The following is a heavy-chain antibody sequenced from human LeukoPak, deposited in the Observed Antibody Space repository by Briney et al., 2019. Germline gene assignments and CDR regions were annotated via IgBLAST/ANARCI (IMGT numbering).Heavy chain of an antibody. Sequence: PGGSLRLSCAASGFTFSTYPMHWVRQAPGKGLEWVAVISDDGSNKYYADSVKGRFTISRDNSKNTLYLQMNSLRAEDTAVYYCARTRLAYYYYGMDVWGKGTTVTVSS. D-gene: IGHD1-1*01. CDR1: GFTFSTYP. CDR3: ARTRLAYYYYGMDV. V-gene: IGHV3-30*04. J-gene: IGHJ6*04. CDR2: ISDDGSNK.